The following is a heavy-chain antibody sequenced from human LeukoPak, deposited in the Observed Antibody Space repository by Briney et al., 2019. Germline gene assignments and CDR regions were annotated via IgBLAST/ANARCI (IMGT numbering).Heavy chain of an antibody. D-gene: IGHD2-2*01. CDR3: ARRGSTSCYDVDSCKLFDP. CDR1: GYSFTSYW. CDR2: IYPGDSDT. J-gene: IGHJ5*02. Sequence: GESLKISCKGSGYSFTSYWIGWVRQMPGKGLEWMGIIYPGDSDTRYSPSFQGQVTISADKSISTAYLQWSSLKASDTAMYYCARRGSTSCYDVDSCKLFDPWGQGTLVTVSS. V-gene: IGHV5-51*01.